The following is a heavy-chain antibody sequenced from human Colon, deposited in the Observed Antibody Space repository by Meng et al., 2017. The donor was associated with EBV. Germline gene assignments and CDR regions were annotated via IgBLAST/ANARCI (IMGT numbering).Heavy chain of an antibody. CDR2: IYYTGST. CDR3: ARNYYFDY. Sequence: QGGVEVSGPGLVKPSQTLSLPCTVSGGSINSGDYYWSWIRQPPGKGLEWIGYIYYTGSTYYNPSLKSRVTISMDTSKNQFSLRLSSVTAADTAVYYCARNYYFDYWGQGTLVTVSS. CDR1: GGSINSGDYY. V-gene: IGHV4-30-4*01. J-gene: IGHJ4*02.